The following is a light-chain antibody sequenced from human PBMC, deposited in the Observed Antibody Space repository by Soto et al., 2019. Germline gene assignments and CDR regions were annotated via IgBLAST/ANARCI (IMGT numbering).Light chain of an antibody. Sequence: QLVLTQSPSASASLGDSVNLTCTLTSGLSSHAIAWHQQRPEKGPRYLMKLNSDGSHTKGDGIPDRFSGSSSGAERYLSISSLQSEDEADYYCQTWSSGTGWVFGGGTKVTVL. V-gene: IGLV4-69*02. J-gene: IGLJ3*02. CDR2: LNSDGSH. CDR3: QTWSSGTGWV. CDR1: SGLSSHA.